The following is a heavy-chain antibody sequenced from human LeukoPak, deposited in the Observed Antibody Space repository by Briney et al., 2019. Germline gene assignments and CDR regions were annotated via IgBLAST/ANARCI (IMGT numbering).Heavy chain of an antibody. CDR3: AKDAVEVYDILTGMEYYYYYGMDV. CDR2: IIGSGGST. Sequence: GGSQTLSCALSGSSFSIYSTSCARHPPGEGMEWVSSIIGSGGSTNYTDSVKGRFTISRDNSKNTLYLQMTSRRAEDTAGSYCAKDAVEVYDILTGMEYYYYYGMDVWGKGTTVTVSS. J-gene: IGHJ6*04. V-gene: IGHV3-23*01. CDR1: GSSFSIYS. D-gene: IGHD3-9*01.